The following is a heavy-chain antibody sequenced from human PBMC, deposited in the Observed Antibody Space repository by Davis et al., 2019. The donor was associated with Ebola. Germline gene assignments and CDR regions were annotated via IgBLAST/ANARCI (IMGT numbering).Heavy chain of an antibody. CDR3: ATDGDLAVAGKFYLDS. CDR2: ISWNSGSI. Sequence: SLKISCAASGFTFDDYAMHWVRQAPGKGLEWVSGISWNSGSIGYADSVKGRFTISRDNSQKTLFLQMNSLRAEDTAVYYCATDGDLAVAGKFYLDSWGRGTLVTVSS. J-gene: IGHJ4*02. CDR1: GFTFDDYA. V-gene: IGHV3-9*01. D-gene: IGHD6-19*01.